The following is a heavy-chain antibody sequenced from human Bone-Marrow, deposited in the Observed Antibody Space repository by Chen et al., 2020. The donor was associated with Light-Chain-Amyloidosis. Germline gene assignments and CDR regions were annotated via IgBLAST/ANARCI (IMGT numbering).Heavy chain of an antibody. CDR1: GYTFPNYW. V-gene: IGHV5-51*01. J-gene: IGHJ4*02. CDR2: IYPDDSDA. D-gene: IGHD5-12*01. Sequence: EVQLEQSGPEVKQPGESLKLSCKGSGYTFPNYWIGWVRQMPGKGLEWMGVIYPDDSDARYSPSFEGQVTISADKSITPAYLQWRSLKASDTAMYYWARRRDGYNFDYWGQGTLVTVSS. CDR3: ARRRDGYNFDY.